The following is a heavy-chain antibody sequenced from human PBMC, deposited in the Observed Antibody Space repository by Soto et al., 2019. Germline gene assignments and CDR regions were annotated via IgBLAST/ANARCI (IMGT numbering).Heavy chain of an antibody. J-gene: IGHJ5*02. Sequence: PSETLSLTCTVSGCSISSYYWSWIRQPPGKGLEWIGYIYYSGSTNYNPSLKSRVTISVDTSKNQFSLKLSSVTAADTAVYYCAREGYSSSGGGYRFDPWGQGTLVTVSS. CDR3: AREGYSSSGGGYRFDP. V-gene: IGHV4-59*01. CDR2: IYYSGST. CDR1: GCSISSYY. D-gene: IGHD6-13*01.